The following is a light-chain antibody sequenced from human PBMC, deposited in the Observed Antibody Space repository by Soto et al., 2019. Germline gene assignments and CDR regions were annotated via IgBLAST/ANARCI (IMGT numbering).Light chain of an antibody. CDR2: GAS. CDR3: QQYNDWPPYT. Sequence: EIVMTQSPAILSVSPGETATLSCEASQGVTSTLAWYQQKPGQAPRLLIYGASTRATGIPARFSGSGSGTEFTLTISSLQSEDFAVYYCQQYNDWPPYTFGQGTKLEIK. V-gene: IGKV3-15*01. J-gene: IGKJ2*01. CDR1: QGVTST.